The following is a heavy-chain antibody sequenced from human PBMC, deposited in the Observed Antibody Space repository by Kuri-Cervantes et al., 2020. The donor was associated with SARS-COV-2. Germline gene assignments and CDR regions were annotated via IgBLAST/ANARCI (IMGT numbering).Heavy chain of an antibody. D-gene: IGHD4-11*01. Sequence: SETLSLTCTVSGVSISSHYWSWIRQPPGKGLEWIGYIYYSGSNNYNPSLKSRVTISVDTSKNQFSLKLSAVTAADTAVYYCARDRRNSFDYWGQGTLVTVSS. V-gene: IGHV4-59*11. CDR3: ARDRRNSFDY. J-gene: IGHJ4*02. CDR1: GVSISSHY. CDR2: IYYSGSN.